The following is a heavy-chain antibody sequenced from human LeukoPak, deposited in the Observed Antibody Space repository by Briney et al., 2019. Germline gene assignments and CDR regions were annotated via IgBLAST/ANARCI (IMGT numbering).Heavy chain of an antibody. CDR3: ARARRAYYYDSSGYSESDWYFDY. CDR2: INPNSGGT. V-gene: IGHV1-2*06. J-gene: IGHJ4*02. D-gene: IGHD3-22*01. Sequence: ASVKVSCKASGYTFNGYYMHWVRQAPGQGLEWMGRINPNSGGTNYAQKFQGRVTMTRDTSISTAYMELSRLRSDDTAVYYCARARRAYYYDSSGYSESDWYFDYWGQGTLVTVSS. CDR1: GYTFNGYY.